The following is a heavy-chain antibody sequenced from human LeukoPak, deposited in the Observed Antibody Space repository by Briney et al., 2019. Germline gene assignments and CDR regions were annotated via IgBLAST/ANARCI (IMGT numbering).Heavy chain of an antibody. CDR1: GFTFSSYS. J-gene: IGHJ4*02. CDR2: ISSSSSYI. Sequence: GGSLRLSCTASGFTFSSYSMNWVRQAPGKGLEWVSSISSSSSYIYYADSVKGRFTISRDNAKNSLYLQMNSLRAEDTAVYYCARDPESWSSRWNYFDYWGQGTLVTVSS. CDR3: ARDPESWSSRWNYFDY. V-gene: IGHV3-21*01. D-gene: IGHD6-13*01.